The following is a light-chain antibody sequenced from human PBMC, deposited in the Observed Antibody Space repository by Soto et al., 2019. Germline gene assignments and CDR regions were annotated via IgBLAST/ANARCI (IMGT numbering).Light chain of an antibody. J-gene: IGKJ1*01. Sequence: EVVLTQFPGTLSLSPGERATLSCRASQTITGTYLAWYQQKPGQAPRLLIHGASTRATGIPDRFSGGGTGTDFTLTISRLEPEDFEVYYCQQYVTSPWAFGQGTKVDIK. CDR2: GAS. CDR3: QQYVTSPWA. V-gene: IGKV3-20*01. CDR1: QTITGTY.